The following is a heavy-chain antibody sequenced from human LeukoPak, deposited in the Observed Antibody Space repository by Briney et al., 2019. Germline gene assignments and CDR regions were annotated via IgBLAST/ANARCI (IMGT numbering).Heavy chain of an antibody. V-gene: IGHV3-23*01. Sequence: GGSLRLSCAASGFTSSSYAMSWVRQAPGKGLEWVSAISGSGGSTYYADSVKGRFTISRDNSKNTLYLQMNSLRAEDTAVYYCANTDAVTRWYYFDYWGQGTLVTVSS. J-gene: IGHJ4*02. CDR1: GFTSSSYA. CDR2: ISGSGGST. D-gene: IGHD4-17*01. CDR3: ANTDAVTRWYYFDY.